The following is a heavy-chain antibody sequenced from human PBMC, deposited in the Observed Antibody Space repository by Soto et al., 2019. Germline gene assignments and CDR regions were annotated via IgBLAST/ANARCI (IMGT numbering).Heavy chain of an antibody. Sequence: EVQLLESGGGLVQPGGSLRLSCAASGFTFSNYAMSWVRQAPGKGLEWVSGVSSSGTSTYYADSGKGRFTISRDNSKNTLDLQINGLSVDDTALYYCVKTFGGTSYSPIHCWGQGTLVTVSS. D-gene: IGHD2-21*02. J-gene: IGHJ4*02. CDR1: GFTFSNYA. V-gene: IGHV3-23*01. CDR2: VSSSGTST. CDR3: VKTFGGTSYSPIHC.